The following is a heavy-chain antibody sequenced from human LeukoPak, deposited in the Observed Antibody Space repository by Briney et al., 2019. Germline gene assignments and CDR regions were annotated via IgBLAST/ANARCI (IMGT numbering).Heavy chain of an antibody. CDR2: IYYGGST. CDR3: ARTVDTAMADY. Sequence: SETLSLTCTVSGGSISSYYWSWIRQPPGKGLEWIGYIYYGGSTYYNPSLKSRVTISVDTSKNQFSLKLSSVTAADTALYYCARTVDTAMADYWGQGTLVTVSS. V-gene: IGHV4-59*12. CDR1: GGSISSYY. D-gene: IGHD5-18*01. J-gene: IGHJ4*02.